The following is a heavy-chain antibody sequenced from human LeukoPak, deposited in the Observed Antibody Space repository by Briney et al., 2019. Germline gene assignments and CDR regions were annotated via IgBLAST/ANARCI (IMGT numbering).Heavy chain of an antibody. V-gene: IGHV4-39*07. D-gene: IGHD5-12*01. J-gene: IGHJ4*02. CDR2: IYYSGST. CDR3: ARVYSGYVHYFDY. Sequence: PSETPSLTCTVSGGSISSSSYYWGWIRQPPGKGLEWIGSIYYSGSTYYNPSLKSRVTISVDTSKNQFSLKLSSVTAADTAVYYCARVYSGYVHYFDYWGQGTLVTVSS. CDR1: GGSISSSSYY.